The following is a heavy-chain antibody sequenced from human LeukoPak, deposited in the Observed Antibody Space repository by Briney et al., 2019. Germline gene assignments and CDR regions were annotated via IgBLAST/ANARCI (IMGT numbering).Heavy chain of an antibody. J-gene: IGHJ6*03. Sequence: PSETLSLTCTVSGGSISSSSYYWGWIRQPPGKGLEWIGSIYHSGSTYYNPSLKSRVTISVDTSKNQFSLKLSSVTAADTAVYYCARASGYGSSWYGYYYYMDVWGKGTTVTVSS. D-gene: IGHD6-13*01. CDR2: IYHSGST. V-gene: IGHV4-39*07. CDR1: GGSISSSSYY. CDR3: ARASGYGSSWYGYYYYMDV.